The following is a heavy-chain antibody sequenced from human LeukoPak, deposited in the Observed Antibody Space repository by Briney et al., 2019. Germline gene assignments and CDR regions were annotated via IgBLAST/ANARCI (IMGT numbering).Heavy chain of an antibody. Sequence: GGSLRLSCAASGFSFSDAWMHWVRQAPGKGLEWVGLIKSKAGGGTADSAAPVKGRFTISRDDSKNTLYLQMNSLKTEDTAVYYCTTGESMVGSTIHIRWADWGQGTLVTVSS. J-gene: IGHJ4*02. CDR2: IKSKAGGGTA. CDR1: GFSFSDAW. D-gene: IGHD1-26*01. V-gene: IGHV3-15*07. CDR3: TTGESMVGSTIHIRWAD.